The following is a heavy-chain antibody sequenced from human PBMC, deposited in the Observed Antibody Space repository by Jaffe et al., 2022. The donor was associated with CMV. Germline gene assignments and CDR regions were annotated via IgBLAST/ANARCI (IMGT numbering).Heavy chain of an antibody. CDR2: IYYSGST. V-gene: IGHV4-39*01. D-gene: IGHD2-2*02. J-gene: IGHJ4*02. CDR3: ARNDGDTVTIYFDY. Sequence: QLQLQESGPGLVKPSETLSLTCTVSGGSISSSSYYWGWIRQPPGKGLEWIGSIYYSGSTYYNPSLKSRVTISVDTSKNQFSLKLSSVTAADTAVYYCARNDGDTVTIYFDYWGQGTLVTVSS. CDR1: GGSISSSSYY.